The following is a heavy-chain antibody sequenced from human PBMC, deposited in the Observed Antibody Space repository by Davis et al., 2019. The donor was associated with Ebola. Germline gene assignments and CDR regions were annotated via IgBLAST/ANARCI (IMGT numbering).Heavy chain of an antibody. CDR3: ARTAMTSVSDLGLGYNYFDP. Sequence: SETLSLTCAIYGGSSTGYFWSWIRQPPGKGMEWIGQISHGGVTNYNPSLKSRVTISMDTSNNQFSLRLDSVTAADTAVYHCARTAMTSVSDLGLGYNYFDPWGQGTLVTVSS. CDR2: ISHGGVT. J-gene: IGHJ5*02. CDR1: GGSSTGYF. V-gene: IGHV4-34*01. D-gene: IGHD2-21*02.